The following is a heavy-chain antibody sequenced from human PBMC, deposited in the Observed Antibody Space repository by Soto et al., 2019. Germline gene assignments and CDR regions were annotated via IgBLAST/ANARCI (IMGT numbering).Heavy chain of an antibody. CDR3: TTDLSLAPFDY. CDR1: GFTFSDHY. V-gene: IGHV3-15*01. J-gene: IGHJ4*02. Sequence: GGSLRLSCAASGFTFSDHYMDWVRQAPGKGLEWVGRIKSKTDGWTTDYAAPVKGRFTISRDDSKNTLYLQMNSLKTEDTAVYYCTTDLSLAPFDYWGQGTLVTVSS. CDR2: IKSKTDGWTT. D-gene: IGHD5-12*01.